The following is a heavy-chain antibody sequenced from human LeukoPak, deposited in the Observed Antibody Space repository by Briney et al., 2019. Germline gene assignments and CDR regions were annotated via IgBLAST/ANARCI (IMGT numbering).Heavy chain of an antibody. V-gene: IGHV3-30*12. CDR2: ISYDGSNK. CDR3: AREKGDEGGLDY. Sequence: GGSLRLSCAASGFTFSSYAMQWVRQAPGKGLEWVAVISYDGSNKYYADSVKGRFTISRDNSKNTLYLQMNSLRAEDTAVYYCAREKGDEGGLDYWGQGTLVTVSS. J-gene: IGHJ4*02. CDR1: GFTFSSYA. D-gene: IGHD3-10*01.